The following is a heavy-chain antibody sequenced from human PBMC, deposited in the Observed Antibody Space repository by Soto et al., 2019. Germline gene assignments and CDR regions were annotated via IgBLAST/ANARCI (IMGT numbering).Heavy chain of an antibody. CDR3: AKAGGGSGDFVHH. CDR1: GFTFSSYG. V-gene: IGHV3-30*18. CDR2: ILYYGSDK. D-gene: IGHD3-10*01. Sequence: PGGSLRLSCAASGFTFSSYGMHWVRQAPGKGLEGVTGILYYGSDKYYADSVKGRFTISRENSKTTLYLQMNSLRTADSAVYYCAKAGGGSGDFVHHWGQGTPVTVSS. J-gene: IGHJ4*02.